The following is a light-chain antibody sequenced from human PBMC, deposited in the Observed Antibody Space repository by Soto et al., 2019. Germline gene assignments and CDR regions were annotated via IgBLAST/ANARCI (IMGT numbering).Light chain of an antibody. CDR2: KAS. J-gene: IGKJ1*01. Sequence: DIQVTQSPGSRSSCLLGRVTITCRASQTIDSWLAWYQQRPGKPPNLLIYKASSLESGVPSRFSGSGSGTEFTLTISSLQPDDFATYYCQQYNSYFWTFGQGTKVDI. CDR1: QTIDSW. V-gene: IGKV1-5*03. CDR3: QQYNSYFWT.